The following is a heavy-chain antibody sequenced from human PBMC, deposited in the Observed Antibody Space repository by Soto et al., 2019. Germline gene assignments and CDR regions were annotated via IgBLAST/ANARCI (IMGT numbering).Heavy chain of an antibody. D-gene: IGHD5-12*01. J-gene: IGHJ4*02. CDR3: ASERSGYNFDY. CDR2: TNIDGSST. CDR1: GIAFSNYW. V-gene: IGHV3-74*01. Sequence: GGSLRLSCAASGIAFSNYWMHWVRRAPGKGQVWVSRTNIDGSSTTYADSVKGRFTISRDNAKNTLYLQMNSLRAEDTAIYYCASERSGYNFDYWGQGTLVTVSS.